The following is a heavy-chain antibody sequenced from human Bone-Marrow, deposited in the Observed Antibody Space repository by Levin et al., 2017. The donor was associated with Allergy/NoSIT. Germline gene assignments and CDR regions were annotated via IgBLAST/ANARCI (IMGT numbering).Heavy chain of an antibody. V-gene: IGHV6-1*01. D-gene: IGHD3-9*01. CDR2: TYYRSEWYS. J-gene: IGHJ3*02. CDR3: ARALDWGKEKDAFDM. CDR1: GDSVSSYSVT. Sequence: SQTLSLTCAISGDSVSSYSVTWNWLRQSPSRGLEWLGRTYYRSEWYSGYAVSVRGRISIHRDTTKNQFSLQLHSVTPEDTAVYYCARALDWGKEKDAFDMWGQGTKVTVSS.